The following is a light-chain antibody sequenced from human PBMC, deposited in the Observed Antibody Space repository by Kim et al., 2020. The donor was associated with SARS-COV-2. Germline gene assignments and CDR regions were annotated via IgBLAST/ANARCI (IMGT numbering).Light chain of an antibody. J-gene: IGLJ3*02. CDR1: NLGDKY. V-gene: IGLV3-1*01. CDR2: QNY. Sequence: VFMAPGQTSTFTFSEDNLGDKYICWYQQKSGRSPVRIIYQNYKLPSGIPERFSGSNSGNTATLTISGTQAMDEADYYCQAWDFNRVFGRGTQLTVL. CDR3: QAWDFNRV.